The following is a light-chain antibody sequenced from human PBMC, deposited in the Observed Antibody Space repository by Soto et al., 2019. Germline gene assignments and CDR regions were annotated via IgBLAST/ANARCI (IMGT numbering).Light chain of an antibody. V-gene: IGKV1-17*01. CDR1: QDIRSD. CDR3: LQHNSSPFT. J-gene: IGKJ3*01. Sequence: DIQMTQSPSSLTASVGDRVTITCRASQDIRSDLGWFQQKPGKAPKRLIYAASTLESGVPSRFSGSRSGTEFTLTISSLQPEDFATYYCLQHNSSPFTFGPGTKVDIK. CDR2: AAS.